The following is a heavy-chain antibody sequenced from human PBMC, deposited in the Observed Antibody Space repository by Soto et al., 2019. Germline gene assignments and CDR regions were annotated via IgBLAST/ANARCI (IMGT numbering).Heavy chain of an antibody. CDR2: INPNSGGT. CDR1: GYTFTGYY. J-gene: IGHJ3*02. D-gene: IGHD3-22*01. Sequence: ASVKVSCKASGYTFTGYYMHWVRQAPGQGLEWMGWINPNSGGTNYAQKFQGWVTMTRDTSISTAYMELSRLRSDDTAVYYCAREPPLDYYDSSGYYIPDAFDIWGQGTMVTVSS. V-gene: IGHV1-2*04. CDR3: AREPPLDYYDSSGYYIPDAFDI.